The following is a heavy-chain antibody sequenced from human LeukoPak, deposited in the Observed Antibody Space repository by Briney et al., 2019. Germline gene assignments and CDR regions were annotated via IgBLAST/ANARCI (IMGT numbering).Heavy chain of an antibody. CDR1: GYTFTGYY. CDR3: ARVGARITMVRGGINKYYFDY. CDR2: INPNSGGT. V-gene: IGHV1-2*02. D-gene: IGHD3-10*01. Sequence: GASVKVSCKASGYTFTGYYMHWVRQAPGQGLEWMGWINPNSGGTNYAQKFQGRVTMTRDTSISTAYMELSRLRSDDTAVYYCARVGARITMVRGGINKYYFDYWGQGTLVTVSS. J-gene: IGHJ4*02.